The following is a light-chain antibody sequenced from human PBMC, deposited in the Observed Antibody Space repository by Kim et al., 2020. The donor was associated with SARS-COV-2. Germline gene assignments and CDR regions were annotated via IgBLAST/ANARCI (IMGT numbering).Light chain of an antibody. CDR1: QSVTSNY. J-gene: IGKJ4*01. CDR2: GAS. V-gene: IGKV3-20*01. Sequence: LAPGERATLACRASQSVTSNYLAWYQQKPGQTPRLLIYGASSRATGIPDRFSGSGSGTDFTLTISRLEPEDFAVYYCQQYGSSPRFGGGTKVDIK. CDR3: QQYGSSPR.